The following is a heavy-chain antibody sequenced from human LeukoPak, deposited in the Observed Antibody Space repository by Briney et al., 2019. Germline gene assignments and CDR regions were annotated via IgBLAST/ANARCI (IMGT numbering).Heavy chain of an antibody. CDR3: ARDLDSSWYNYYYMDV. CDR1: GFTFSSYS. Sequence: GGSLRLSCAASGFTFSSYSMNWVRQAPGKGLEWVSSISSSSSYIYYEDSVKGRFTISRDNAKNSLYLQMNSLRAEDTAVYYCARDLDSSWYNYYYMDVWGKGTTVTVSS. V-gene: IGHV3-21*01. J-gene: IGHJ6*03. D-gene: IGHD6-13*01. CDR2: ISSSSSYI.